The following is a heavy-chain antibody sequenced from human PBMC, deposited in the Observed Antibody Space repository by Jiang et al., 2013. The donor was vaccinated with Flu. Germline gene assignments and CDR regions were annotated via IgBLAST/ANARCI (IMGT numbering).Heavy chain of an antibody. CDR1: GDSIGDHY. CDR2: IHDSGST. D-gene: IGHD3-22*01. J-gene: IGHJ4*02. V-gene: IGHV4-59*11. CDR3: VTGAGWLPDF. Sequence: GPGLVNPSGTLSLTCTVSGDSIGDHYWNWVRQPPGKGLEWIGYIHDSGSTLYNPSLRSRLTISADRSKNQFSLKLTSVTAADTAVYYCVTGAGWLPDFWGQGALVTVSS.